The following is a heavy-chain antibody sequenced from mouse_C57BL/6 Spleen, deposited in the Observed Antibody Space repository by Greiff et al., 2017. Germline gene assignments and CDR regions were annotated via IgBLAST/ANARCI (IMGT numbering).Heavy chain of an antibody. V-gene: IGHV5-4*01. J-gene: IGHJ4*01. Sequence: EVQVVESGGGLVKPGGSLKLSCAASGFTFSSYAMSWVRQTPEKRLEWVATISDGGSYTYYPDNVKGRFTISRDNAKNNLYLQMSHLKSEDTAMYYCARRGEGYAMDYWGQGTSVTVSS. CDR1: GFTFSSYA. CDR3: ARRGEGYAMDY. CDR2: ISDGGSYT.